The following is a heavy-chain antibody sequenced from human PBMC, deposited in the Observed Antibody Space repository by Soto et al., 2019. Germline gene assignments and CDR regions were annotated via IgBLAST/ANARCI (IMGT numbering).Heavy chain of an antibody. Sequence: QVQLVESGGGVVQPGTSLRLSCEASGFTFSGFGMHWVRQAPGKGLEWVAVIWYDGSKKYYADCVKGRFTISRDNSKNVLYLRMSSLRAEDTAVYYCARGRGGSYGGNSAHFDIWSEGTLVTISS. CDR3: ARGRGGSYGGNSAHFDI. D-gene: IGHD1-26*01. J-gene: IGHJ3*02. V-gene: IGHV3-33*01. CDR1: GFTFSGFG. CDR2: IWYDGSKK.